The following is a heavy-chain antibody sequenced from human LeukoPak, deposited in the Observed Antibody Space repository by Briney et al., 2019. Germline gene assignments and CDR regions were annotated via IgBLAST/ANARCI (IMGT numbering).Heavy chain of an antibody. CDR1: GYSISSGYY. J-gene: IGHJ5*02. Sequence: SETLSLTCTVSGYSISSGYYWGWIRQPPGKGLEWIGSIYYSGSTYYNPSLKSRVTISVDTSKNQFSLKLSSVTAADTAVYYCATQTRGIVWFDPWGQGTLVTVSS. CDR2: IYYSGST. CDR3: ATQTRGIVWFDP. D-gene: IGHD1-26*01. V-gene: IGHV4-38-2*02.